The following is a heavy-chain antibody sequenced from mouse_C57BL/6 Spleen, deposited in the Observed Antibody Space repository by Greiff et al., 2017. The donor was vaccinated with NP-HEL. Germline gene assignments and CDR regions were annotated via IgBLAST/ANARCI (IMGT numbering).Heavy chain of an antibody. CDR3: ARSLITTVDFDY. Sequence: VHVKQSGPELVKPGASVKIPCKASGYTFTDYNMDWVKQSHGKSLEWIGDINPNNGGTIYNQKFKGKATLTVDKSSSTAYMELRSLTSEDTAVYYCARSLITTVDFDYWGQGTTLTVSS. J-gene: IGHJ2*01. CDR2: INPNNGGT. D-gene: IGHD1-1*01. CDR1: GYTFTDYN. V-gene: IGHV1-18*01.